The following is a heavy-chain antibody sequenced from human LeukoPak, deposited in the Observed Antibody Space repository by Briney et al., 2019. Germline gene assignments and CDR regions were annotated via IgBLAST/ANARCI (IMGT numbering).Heavy chain of an antibody. D-gene: IGHD2-2*01. CDR3: AKGDIVVVPAVKLRVGMDV. CDR1: GFTFSSYG. Sequence: GRSLRLSCAASGFTFSSYGMHWVRQAPGKGLEWVAVISYDGSNKYYADSVKGRFTISRDNSKSTLYLQMNSLRAEDTAVYYCAKGDIVVVPAVKLRVGMDVWGKGTTVTVSS. J-gene: IGHJ6*04. CDR2: ISYDGSNK. V-gene: IGHV3-30*18.